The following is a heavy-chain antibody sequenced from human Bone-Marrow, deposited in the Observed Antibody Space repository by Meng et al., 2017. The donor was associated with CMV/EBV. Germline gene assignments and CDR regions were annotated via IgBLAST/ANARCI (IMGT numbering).Heavy chain of an antibody. D-gene: IGHD6-13*01. CDR3: ARGGSAAAGHVRWFDP. V-gene: IGHV4-31*02. CDR2: IHHSGDS. Sequence: LRLSCAASGFTFSSYGMHWVRQHPGKGLEWIGYIHHSGDSYYSPSLKSRVTMSVDTSKNQLSLRVNSVTAADTAVYYCARGGSAAAGHVRWFDPWGQGTLVTVSS. CDR1: GFTFSSYG. J-gene: IGHJ5*02.